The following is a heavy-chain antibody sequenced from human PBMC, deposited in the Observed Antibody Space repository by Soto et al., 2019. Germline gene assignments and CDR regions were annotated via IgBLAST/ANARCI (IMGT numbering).Heavy chain of an antibody. V-gene: IGHV4-59*08. CDR1: GGSISSYY. J-gene: IGHJ5*02. CDR2: IYYSGST. Sequence: SETLSLTCTVSGGSISSYYWSWIRQPPGKGLEWIGYIYYSGSTNYNPSLKSRVTISVDTSKNQLSLKLSSVTAADTAVYYCARTSEERWFDPWGQGTLVTVSS. CDR3: ARTSEERWFDP.